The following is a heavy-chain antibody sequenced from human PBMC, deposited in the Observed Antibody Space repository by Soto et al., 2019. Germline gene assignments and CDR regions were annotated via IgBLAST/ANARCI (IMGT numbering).Heavy chain of an antibody. CDR3: ARGMRESVHYYSMEV. CDR2: VHYSGST. CDR1: GGSISSYY. V-gene: IGHV4-59*01. Sequence: QVQLQESGPGLVKPSEPLSLTCTVSGGSISSYYWYWIRQPPGKGLVWIGYVHYSGSTNYNPSLKSRVTRSVDTPKNQFALELSSVTAADTAVYYCARGMRESVHYYSMEVWGQGTTVTVSS. J-gene: IGHJ6*02. D-gene: IGHD3-10*01.